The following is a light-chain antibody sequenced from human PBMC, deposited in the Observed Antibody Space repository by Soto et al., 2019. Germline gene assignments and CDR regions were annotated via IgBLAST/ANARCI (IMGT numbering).Light chain of an antibody. CDR1: QSVSGW. Sequence: DIQMTQSPSTLSASVGDRFTITCLASQSVSGWLAWYQQKPGEAPKLLIYDASALPRGVPSRFSGSGSGTEFTLTISSLQPDDFATYYCQHYNSYSEAFGQGTKVDIK. CDR3: QHYNSYSEA. J-gene: IGKJ1*01. CDR2: DAS. V-gene: IGKV1-5*01.